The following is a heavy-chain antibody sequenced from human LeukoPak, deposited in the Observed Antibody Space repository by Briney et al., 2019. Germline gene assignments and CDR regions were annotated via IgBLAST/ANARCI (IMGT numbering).Heavy chain of an antibody. D-gene: IGHD2-2*01. CDR1: GYTFTSYD. Sequence: ASVKVSCKASGYTFTSYDINWVRQATGQGLEWMGWMNPNSGNAGYAQKFRGRVTITRNTPISTAYMELSSLRSEDTAVYYCARSVQYQLLDFDYWGQGTLVTVSS. J-gene: IGHJ4*02. V-gene: IGHV1-8*03. CDR2: MNPNSGNA. CDR3: ARSVQYQLLDFDY.